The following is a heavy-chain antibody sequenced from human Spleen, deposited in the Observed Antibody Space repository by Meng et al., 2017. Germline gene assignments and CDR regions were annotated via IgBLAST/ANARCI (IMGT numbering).Heavy chain of an antibody. V-gene: IGHV4-34*01. D-gene: IGHD4-11*01. CDR2: INHSGST. J-gene: IGHJ4*02. CDR1: GGSFSGYY. CDR3: ARGPTTMAHDFDY. Sequence: HVQLQRWGAGLLKPSETLSLTCAVYGGSFSGYYWSWIRQPPGKGLEWIGEINHSGSTNYNPSLKSRVTISVDTSQNNLSLKLSSVTAADSAVYYCARGPTTMAHDFDYWGQGTLVTVSS.